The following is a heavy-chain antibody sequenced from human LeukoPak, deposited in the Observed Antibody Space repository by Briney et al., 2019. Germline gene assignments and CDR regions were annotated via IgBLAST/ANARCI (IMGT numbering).Heavy chain of an antibody. D-gene: IGHD6-19*01. CDR1: GFTFSSYE. CDR3: ARARIAVAGPFDY. CDR2: IYNGGTT. Sequence: PGGSLRLSCAASGFTFSSYEMNWVRQAPGKGLEWVSIIYNGGTTNYADSVKGRFTISRDNSKNTLHLQMNSLRVEDTAVYYCARARIAVAGPFDYWGQGTLVTVSS. V-gene: IGHV3-53*01. J-gene: IGHJ4*02.